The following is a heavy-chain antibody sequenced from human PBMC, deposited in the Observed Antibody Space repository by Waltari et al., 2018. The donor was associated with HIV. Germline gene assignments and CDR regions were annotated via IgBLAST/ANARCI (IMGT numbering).Heavy chain of an antibody. J-gene: IGHJ4*02. V-gene: IGHV3-30-3*01. D-gene: IGHD5-18*01. Sequence: QVHLVESGGGVVQPGRSLRLSCSASGFTLSSGAMDWVRQSPGKGLEWVALISYDGSAKYYADSVKGRFTISRDNSKNTLYLQMKNLGTDDTAVFFCARDSTSMVSYFDYWGRGILVTVSS. CDR2: ISYDGSAK. CDR1: GFTLSSGA. CDR3: ARDSTSMVSYFDY.